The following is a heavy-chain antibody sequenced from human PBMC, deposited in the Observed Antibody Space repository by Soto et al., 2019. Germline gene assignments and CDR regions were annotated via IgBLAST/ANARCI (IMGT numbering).Heavy chain of an antibody. CDR2: IFSSGST. J-gene: IGHJ5*02. CDR1: GGSITDYS. V-gene: IGHV4-4*07. Sequence: QVQLQESGPGLVKPSETLSLTCTVSGGSITDYSWVWIRQPAGKGLEWIGRIFSSGSTNYNPSLKGRITMSLDTSKNQFSLTLNSATAKDTAVYFCARDQGVVVTADNWFDPWGQGILVTVSS. D-gene: IGHD2-21*02. CDR3: ARDQGVVVTADNWFDP.